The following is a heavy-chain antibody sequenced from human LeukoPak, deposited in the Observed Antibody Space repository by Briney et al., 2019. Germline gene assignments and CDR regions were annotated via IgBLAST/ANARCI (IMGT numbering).Heavy chain of an antibody. CDR2: IYYSGST. J-gene: IGHJ4*02. V-gene: IGHV4-39*07. D-gene: IGHD3-22*01. Sequence: SETLSLTCTVSGGSISSSSYYWGWIRQPPGKGLEWIGSIYYSGSTYYNPSLKSRVTISVDTSKNQFSLKLSSVTAADTAVYYCARAPAYYYYDSSGYYSRSRTYDYWGQGTLVTVSS. CDR1: GGSISSSSYY. CDR3: ARAPAYYYYDSSGYYSRSRTYDY.